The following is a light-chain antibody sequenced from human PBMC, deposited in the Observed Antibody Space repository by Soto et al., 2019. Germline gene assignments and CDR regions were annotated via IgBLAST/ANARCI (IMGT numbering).Light chain of an antibody. V-gene: IGKV1-9*01. Sequence: IQLTQSPSSLSASVGDRVTISCRASQGIANFLAWYQQKPGKAPKLLIYGASTLQSGVPSTFSGSGAGTDFTLTISSLQPEDFATYYCQQLNSFPIPFGPGTKVDIK. CDR2: GAS. CDR1: QGIANF. J-gene: IGKJ3*01. CDR3: QQLNSFPIP.